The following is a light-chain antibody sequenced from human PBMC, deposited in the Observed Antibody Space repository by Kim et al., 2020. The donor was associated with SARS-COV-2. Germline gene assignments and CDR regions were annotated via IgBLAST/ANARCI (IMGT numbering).Light chain of an antibody. CDR2: FDS. J-gene: IGLJ1*01. Sequence: PGKTARITCGGDNIGSNSVHWYQKKSGQAPVLVIYFDSDRPAEIPERFSASKSGNTATLTINKVEAGDEADYYCQVWDTSSDYQYVFGTGTKVTVL. CDR1: NIGSNS. CDR3: QVWDTSSDYQYV. V-gene: IGLV3-21*04.